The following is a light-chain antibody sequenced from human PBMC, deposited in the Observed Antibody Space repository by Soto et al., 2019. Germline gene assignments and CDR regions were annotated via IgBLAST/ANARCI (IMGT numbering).Light chain of an antibody. CDR3: QQYKAYPYT. CDR1: QTISGW. Sequence: DIQMTQSPSTLSASVVDTVTITFRASQTISGWLAWYQQRPGKAPNLLIYTTSSLEGGVPSRFSGSGSGTEFTLTISGLQPDDFATYYCQQYKAYPYTFAQGTKVDIK. CDR2: TTS. J-gene: IGKJ2*01. V-gene: IGKV1-5*03.